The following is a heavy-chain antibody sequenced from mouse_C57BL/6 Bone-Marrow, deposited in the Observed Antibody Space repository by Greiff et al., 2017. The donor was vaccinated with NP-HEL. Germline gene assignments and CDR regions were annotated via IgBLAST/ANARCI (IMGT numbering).Heavy chain of an antibody. V-gene: IGHV5-17*01. J-gene: IGHJ2*01. CDR2: ISSGSSTI. D-gene: IGHD1-1*01. Sequence: EVKVVDSGGGLVKPGGSLKLSCAASGFTFSDYGMHWVRQAPEKGLEWVAYISSGSSTIYYADPVKGRFTISRDNAKNTLFLQMTSLRSEDTAMYYCARTLYGRAGYFDYWGQGTTLTVSS. CDR1: GFTFSDYG. CDR3: ARTLYGRAGYFDY.